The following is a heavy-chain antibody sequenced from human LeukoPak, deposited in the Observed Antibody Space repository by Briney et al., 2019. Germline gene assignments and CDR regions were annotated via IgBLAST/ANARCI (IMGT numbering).Heavy chain of an antibody. Sequence: GGSLRLSCAASGVTFSDYYMSWIRQAPGKGLEWVSYISSSGTTIYYADSVKGRFTISRDNAKKSLYLQMNSLRAEDTAIYYCTGDDITMKPRGWGQGTLVTVSS. D-gene: IGHD3-22*01. CDR3: TGDDITMKPRG. J-gene: IGHJ4*02. CDR2: ISSSGTTI. CDR1: GVTFSDYY. V-gene: IGHV3-11*01.